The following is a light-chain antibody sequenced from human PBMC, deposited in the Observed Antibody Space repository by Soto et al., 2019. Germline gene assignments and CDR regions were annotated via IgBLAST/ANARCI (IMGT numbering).Light chain of an antibody. CDR2: SDT. CDR1: NSDIGKNT. V-gene: IGLV1-44*01. CDR3: AIWDDSLNGRV. J-gene: IGLJ3*02. Sequence: QSVLTQPPSASGTPGQRVTISCSGSNSDIGKNTVNWYQQLPGSAPKLLIHSDTQRPSGVPDRFSGSKSGTSASLAISGLQSEDEADYYCAIWDDSLNGRVFGGGTKLTVL.